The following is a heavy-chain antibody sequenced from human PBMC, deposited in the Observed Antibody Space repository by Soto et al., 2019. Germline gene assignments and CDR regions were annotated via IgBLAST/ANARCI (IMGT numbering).Heavy chain of an antibody. J-gene: IGHJ5*02. CDR2: IFHDGNT. V-gene: IGHV4-4*02. Sequence: PSETLSLTCAVSGASIGSVGWWSWVRQPPGKGLEWIAEIFHDGNTNYSPSLKSRVTISVDKSQNQFSLNVYSVTAADTAVYYCARHEGWTGPDQWGQGTLITVSS. CDR3: ARHEGWTGPDQ. D-gene: IGHD2-8*02. CDR1: GASIGSVGW.